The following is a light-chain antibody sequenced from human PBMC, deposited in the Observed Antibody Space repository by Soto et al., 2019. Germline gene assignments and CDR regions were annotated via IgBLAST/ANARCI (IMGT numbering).Light chain of an antibody. V-gene: IGLV1-44*01. CDR2: SDN. Sequence: QSVLTQPPSVSGTPGQRGTISCSGSSSNIGSNPGSWYQQLPGTAPKSLIYSDNQRPSGVPDRISGSRSGTSASLAISGLQSEDEAEYYCAAWDDSLRGRVFGGGTKLTVL. J-gene: IGLJ2*01. CDR1: SSNIGSNP. CDR3: AAWDDSLRGRV.